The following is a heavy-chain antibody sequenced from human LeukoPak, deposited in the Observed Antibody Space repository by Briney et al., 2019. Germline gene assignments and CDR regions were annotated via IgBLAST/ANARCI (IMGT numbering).Heavy chain of an antibody. CDR2: IYYSGST. D-gene: IGHD3-10*01. CDR1: GGSISSGGYY. V-gene: IGHV4-31*03. CDR3: ARGSFGELLEYYFDY. J-gene: IGHJ4*02. Sequence: SETLSLTCTVSGGSISSGGYYWSWIRQHPGKGLEWIGYIYYSGSTYYNPYLKSRVTISVDTSKNQFSLKLSSVTAADTAVYYCARGSFGELLEYYFDYWGQGTLVTVSS.